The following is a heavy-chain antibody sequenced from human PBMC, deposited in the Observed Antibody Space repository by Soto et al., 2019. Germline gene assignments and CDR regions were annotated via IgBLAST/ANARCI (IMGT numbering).Heavy chain of an antibody. CDR1: GFTFINYA. D-gene: IGHD2-21*01. CDR3: ARKVVGSTSRPDYWYFDL. Sequence: EVQLLESGGDSVQPGGSVRLSCAGSGFTFINYAMNWVRQAPGKGLEWVSTISGGGDATFFADSVRGRFTFSRDNSKNTVTLQMNSLGVDDTAAYYCARKVVGSTSRPDYWYFDLWGRGTLVTVSS. CDR2: ISGGGDAT. J-gene: IGHJ2*01. V-gene: IGHV3-23*01.